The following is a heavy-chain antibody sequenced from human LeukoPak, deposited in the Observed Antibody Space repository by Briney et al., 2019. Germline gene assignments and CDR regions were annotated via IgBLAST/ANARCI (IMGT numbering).Heavy chain of an antibody. J-gene: IGHJ6*03. D-gene: IGHD3-22*01. V-gene: IGHV1-2*02. CDR3: ARDPQRITMIVVVHYYMDV. CDR1: GYTFTGYY. CDR2: VDLKTGDT. Sequence: ASVKVSCKASGYTFTGYYLHWVRQAPGQGLEWMGWVDLKTGDTKYEQRFQGRVTTTRDTSISTAYMDLRRVTSDETAVYYCARDPQRITMIVVVHYYMDVWGKGTTVTVSS.